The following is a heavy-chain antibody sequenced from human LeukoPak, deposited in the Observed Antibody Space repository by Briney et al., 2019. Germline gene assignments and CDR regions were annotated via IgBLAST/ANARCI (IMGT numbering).Heavy chain of an antibody. CDR1: GGSVSSGSYY. CDR3: AREEVMITFGGVIADR. CDR2: IYYSGST. Sequence: PSETLSLTCTVSGGSVSSGSYYWSWIRQPPGKGLEWIGYIYYSGSTNYNPSLKSRVTISVDTSKNQFSLKLSSVTAADTAVYYCAREEVMITFGGVIADRWGQGTLVTVSS. V-gene: IGHV4-61*01. J-gene: IGHJ5*02. D-gene: IGHD3-16*02.